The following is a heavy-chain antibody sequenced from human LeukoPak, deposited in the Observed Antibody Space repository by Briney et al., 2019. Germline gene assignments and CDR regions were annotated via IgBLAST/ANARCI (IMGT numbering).Heavy chain of an antibody. CDR3: ARENRRIVVVPAAIQIDNWFDP. V-gene: IGHV3-33*01. D-gene: IGHD2-2*01. J-gene: IGHJ5*02. CDR1: GFTFSSYG. Sequence: PGGSLRLSCAASGFTFSSYGMHWVRQAPGKGLEWVAVIWYDGSNKYYADSVKGRFTISRDNAKNSLYLQMNSLRAEDTAVYYCARENRRIVVVPAAIQIDNWFDPWGQGTLVTVSS. CDR2: IWYDGSNK.